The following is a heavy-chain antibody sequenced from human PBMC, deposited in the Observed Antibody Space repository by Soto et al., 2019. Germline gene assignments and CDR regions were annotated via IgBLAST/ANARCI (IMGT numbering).Heavy chain of an antibody. J-gene: IGHJ4*02. CDR1: GFTFRSSA. CDR3: AKDFVRFDN. V-gene: IGHV3-23*01. CDR2: ITDSGDFT. Sequence: GGSLILSCAASGFTFRSSAMNWVRQAPGKGLEWVSAITDSGDFTYYADSVKGRFTISRDNSKNTLYLQMNSLRADDTALYYCAKDFVRFDNWGQGTPVTVS.